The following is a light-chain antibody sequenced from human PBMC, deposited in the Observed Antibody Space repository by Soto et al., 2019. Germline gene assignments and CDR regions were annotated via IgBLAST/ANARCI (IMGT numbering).Light chain of an antibody. CDR3: CSYALL. V-gene: IGLV2-23*01. Sequence: QSVLTQPASVSGSPGQSITISCTGTNSDVGTHNLVSWYQQHPGKAPKLIIYEGTKRPSGVFNRFSGSESGNTASLTISGLQAEDEADYYCCSYALLFGTGTKVTVL. J-gene: IGLJ1*01. CDR1: NSDVGTHNL. CDR2: EGT.